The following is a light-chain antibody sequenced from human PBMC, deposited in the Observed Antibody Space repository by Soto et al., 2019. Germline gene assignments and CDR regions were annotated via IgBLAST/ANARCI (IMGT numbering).Light chain of an antibody. CDR3: SSYAGSNKLV. Sequence: QSALTQPPSASGSPGQSVTISCTGTSSDVGGYNYVSWYQQHPGKAPKLTIYEVSKRPSGVPDRFSGSKSGNTASLTVSGLQAEDEADYYCSSYAGSNKLVFGTGTKVTVL. CDR2: EVS. V-gene: IGLV2-8*01. J-gene: IGLJ1*01. CDR1: SSDVGGYNY.